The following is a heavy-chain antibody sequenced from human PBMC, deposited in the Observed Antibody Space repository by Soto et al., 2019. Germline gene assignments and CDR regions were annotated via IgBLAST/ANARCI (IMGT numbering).Heavy chain of an antibody. V-gene: IGHV3-30*03. D-gene: IGHD4-17*01. Sequence: GGSLRLSCAASGFTFSSYGMHWVRQAPGKGLEWVAVISYDGSNKYYADSVKGRFTISRDNSKNTLYLQMNSLRAEDTAVYYCARGFYGDYVGVQADDFDIWGQGTMVTVSS. CDR1: GFTFSSYG. J-gene: IGHJ3*02. CDR3: ARGFYGDYVGVQADDFDI. CDR2: ISYDGSNK.